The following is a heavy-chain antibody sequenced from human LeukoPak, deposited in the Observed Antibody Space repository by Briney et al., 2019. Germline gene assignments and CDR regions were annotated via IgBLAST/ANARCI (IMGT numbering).Heavy chain of an antibody. Sequence: GGSLRLSCAGSGFPFSSHGMNWVRQAPGKGLEWVSYISSSGSTIYYADSVKGRFTISRDNAKNSLYLQMNSLRAEDTAVYYCARGSYDFWSGYVPKNYYYYMDVWGKGTTVTVSS. D-gene: IGHD3-3*01. CDR2: ISSSGSTI. CDR1: GFPFSSHG. V-gene: IGHV3-48*04. CDR3: ARGSYDFWSGYVPKNYYYYMDV. J-gene: IGHJ6*03.